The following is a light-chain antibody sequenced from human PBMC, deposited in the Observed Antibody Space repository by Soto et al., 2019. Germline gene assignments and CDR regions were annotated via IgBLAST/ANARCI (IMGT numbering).Light chain of an antibody. J-gene: IGKJ2*01. Sequence: EIVMTQSPATLSVSPGERATLSCRASQSVSSNSAWYQQKPGQAPRLLIYGASTRATGIPARFSGSGSGTEFTLTISILQSEDFAVYYCQQYNNWPPVYTFGQGTKLEIK. CDR3: QQYNNWPPVYT. CDR1: QSVSSN. V-gene: IGKV3-15*01. CDR2: GAS.